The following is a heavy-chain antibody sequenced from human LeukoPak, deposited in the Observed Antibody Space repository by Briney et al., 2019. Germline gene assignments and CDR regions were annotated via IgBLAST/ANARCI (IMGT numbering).Heavy chain of an antibody. CDR3: TTSEELPRSMGGLRDY. J-gene: IGHJ4*02. D-gene: IGHD1-7*01. CDR1: GFTFGSYS. V-gene: IGHV3-15*07. CDR2: IKSKTDGGTT. Sequence: GGSLRLSCAASGFTFGSYSMNWVRQAPGKGLEWVGRIKSKTDGGTTDYAAPVKGRFTISRDDSKNTLYLQMNSLKTEDTAVYYCTTSEELPRSMGGLRDYWGQGTLVTVSS.